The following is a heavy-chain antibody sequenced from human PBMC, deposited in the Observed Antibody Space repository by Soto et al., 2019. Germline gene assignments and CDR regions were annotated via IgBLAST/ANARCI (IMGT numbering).Heavy chain of an antibody. CDR3: ANAELNTPMVTDVYYYYRDV. Sequence: QVHLVHSGAEVKKPGSSVKVSCKASGGTFSSYTISWVRQAPGQGLEWMGRIIPILGIANYAQKFQGRVTITADKSTRTDYVKRVSLRFEDTAVYYCANAELNTPMVTDVYYYYRDVWGKGTTVTVSS. D-gene: IGHD5-18*01. CDR1: GGTFSSYT. J-gene: IGHJ6*03. V-gene: IGHV1-69*02. CDR2: IIPILGIA.